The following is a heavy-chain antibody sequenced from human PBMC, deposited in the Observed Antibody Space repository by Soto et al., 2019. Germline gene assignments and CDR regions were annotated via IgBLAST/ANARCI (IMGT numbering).Heavy chain of an antibody. V-gene: IGHV1-24*01. D-gene: IGHD2-2*01. Sequence: VKVSCKVSGYTLTELSMHWVRQAPGKGLEWMGGFDPEDGETIYAQKFQGRVTMTGDTSTGTAYMELSSLRSDDTAVYYCAVPYCSSTSCPHCYGMDVWGQGTTVTVSS. CDR2: FDPEDGET. CDR1: GYTLTELS. J-gene: IGHJ6*01. CDR3: AVPYCSSTSCPHCYGMDV.